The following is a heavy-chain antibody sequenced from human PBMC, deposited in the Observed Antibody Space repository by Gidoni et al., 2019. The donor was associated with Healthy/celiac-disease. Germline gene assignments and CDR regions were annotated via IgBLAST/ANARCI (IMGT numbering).Heavy chain of an antibody. CDR3: ARKSRGPAATNWFDP. CDR1: GGTFSSYA. J-gene: IGHJ5*02. D-gene: IGHD2-2*01. V-gene: IGHV1-69*01. Sequence: QVQLVQSGAEVQKPGSSVKVSCQASGGTFSSYAISWVRQAPGQGLEWMGGIIPIFGTANYAQKFQGRVTITADESTSTAYIELSSLRSEDTAVYYCARKSRGPAATNWFDPWGQGTLVTVSS. CDR2: IIPIFGTA.